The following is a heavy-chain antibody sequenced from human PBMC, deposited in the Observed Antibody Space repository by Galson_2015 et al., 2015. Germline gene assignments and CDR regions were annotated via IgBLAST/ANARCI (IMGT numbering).Heavy chain of an antibody. CDR1: GFTFSGSA. D-gene: IGHD1-1*01. CDR3: TRIVAGATGVGPDY. V-gene: IGHV3-73*01. CDR2: IRSKGNNYAT. Sequence: LRLSCAASGFTFSGSAVHWVRQASGKGLEWVGHIRSKGNNYATAYGASVKGRFTISRDDSKNTAYLQMNSLKTEDTAVHYCTRIVAGATGVGPDYWGQGTLVTVSS. J-gene: IGHJ4*02.